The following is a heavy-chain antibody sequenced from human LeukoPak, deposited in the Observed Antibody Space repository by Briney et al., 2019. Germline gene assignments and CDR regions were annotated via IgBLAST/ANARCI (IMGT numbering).Heavy chain of an antibody. J-gene: IGHJ4*02. CDR1: GFTFSNAW. V-gene: IGHV3-15*01. D-gene: IGHD3-22*01. Sequence: GGSLRLSCAAPGFTFSNAWMSWVRQAPGKGLEWVGRIKSKTDGGTTDYAAPVKGRFTISRDDSKNTLYLQMNSLKTEDTAVYYCTTTGNYDSSGRDFDYWGQGTLVTVSS. CDR2: IKSKTDGGTT. CDR3: TTTGNYDSSGRDFDY.